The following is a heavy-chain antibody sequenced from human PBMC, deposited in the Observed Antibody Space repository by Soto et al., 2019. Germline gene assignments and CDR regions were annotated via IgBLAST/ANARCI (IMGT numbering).Heavy chain of an antibody. D-gene: IGHD3-3*01. J-gene: IGHJ4*02. CDR1: GGSISSSSYY. CDR2: IYYSGST. CDR3: ASIPYDFWSGYYSWSYYFDY. Sequence: SETLSLTCTVSGGSISSSSYYWGWIRQPPGKGLEWIGSIYYSGSTYYNPSLKSRVTISVDTSKNQFSLKLSSVTAADTAVYYCASIPYDFWSGYYSWSYYFDYWGQGTLVTVSS. V-gene: IGHV4-39*01.